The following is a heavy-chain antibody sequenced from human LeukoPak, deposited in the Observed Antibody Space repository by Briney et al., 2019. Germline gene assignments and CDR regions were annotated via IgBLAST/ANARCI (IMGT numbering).Heavy chain of an antibody. V-gene: IGHV3-66*01. CDR2: ISSGAST. D-gene: IGHD5-18*01. Sequence: GGTLRLFCAASGFTVSSNYMSWARHAPGKGLEWVSVISSGASTYYADSVKGRFTIARDNSKNTLYLQMNSLRAEDTAVYYCASNVDTAMVGGDYYFDYWGQGTLVTVSS. CDR3: ASNVDTAMVGGDYYFDY. J-gene: IGHJ4*02. CDR1: GFTVSSNY.